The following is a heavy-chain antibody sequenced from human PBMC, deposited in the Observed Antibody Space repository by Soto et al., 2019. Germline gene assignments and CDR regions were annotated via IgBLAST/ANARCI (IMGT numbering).Heavy chain of an antibody. D-gene: IGHD2-2*01. Sequence: GASVKVSCKASGYTFTGYYMHWVRQAPGQGLEWMGWINPNSGGTNYAQKFQGWVTMTRDTSISTAYMELSRLRSDDTAVYYCAGASTPHNYGMDVWGQGTTVTVSS. J-gene: IGHJ6*02. V-gene: IGHV1-2*04. CDR3: AGASTPHNYGMDV. CDR1: GYTFTGYY. CDR2: INPNSGGT.